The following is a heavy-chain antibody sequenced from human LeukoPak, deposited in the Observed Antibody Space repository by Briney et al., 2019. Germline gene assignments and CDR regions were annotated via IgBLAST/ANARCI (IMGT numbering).Heavy chain of an antibody. J-gene: IGHJ4*02. CDR1: GFTFSSYA. CDR2: ISSDGSTK. D-gene: IGHD3-3*02. Sequence: GGSLRLSCAASGFTFSSYAMHWVRQAPGKGLEWVAVISSDGSTKYYADSVKGRFTISRDNSKNTPYLQMNSLRAEDTAVYYCARVSIFGVVIPPDFWGQGTLVTVSS. CDR3: ARVSIFGVVIPPDF. V-gene: IGHV3-30*01.